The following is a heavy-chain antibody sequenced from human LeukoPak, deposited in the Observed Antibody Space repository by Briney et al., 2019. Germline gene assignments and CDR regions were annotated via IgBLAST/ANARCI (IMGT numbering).Heavy chain of an antibody. D-gene: IGHD6-13*01. Sequence: SQTLSLTCAISGDSVSSSSAAWNWITQSPSRGLEWLGRTYYRSKWYTDYAVSVKSRITINPEPSKNQFSLPLTSVTHEDTAVYYCARDGYSSNWYALDYWGQGTLVTVSS. CDR2: TYYRSKWYT. V-gene: IGHV6-1*01. CDR3: ARDGYSSNWYALDY. J-gene: IGHJ4*02. CDR1: GDSVSSSSAA.